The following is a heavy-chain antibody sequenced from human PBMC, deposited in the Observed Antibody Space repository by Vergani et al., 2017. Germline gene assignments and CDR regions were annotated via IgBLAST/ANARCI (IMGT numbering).Heavy chain of an antibody. J-gene: IGHJ5*02. Sequence: QVQLVQSGAEVKKPGSSVKVSCKASGGTFSSYAISWVRQAPGQGLEWMGGIIPIFGTANYAQKFQGRVTITADESTSTAYMELSSLRSEDTAVYYSTIGYCRSTSCHPLWGVHNGFDPWGQGTLVTVSS. V-gene: IGHV1-69*01. CDR3: TIGYCRSTSCHPLWGVHNGFDP. D-gene: IGHD2-2*01. CDR2: IIPIFGTA. CDR1: GGTFSSYA.